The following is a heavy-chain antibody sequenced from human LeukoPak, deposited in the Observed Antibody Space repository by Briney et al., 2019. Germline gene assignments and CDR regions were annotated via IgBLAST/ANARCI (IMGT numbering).Heavy chain of an antibody. J-gene: IGHJ6*02. CDR3: ARDTLLYRDPDYYYYYAMDV. CDR2: ISSSSTYI. V-gene: IGHV3-21*01. D-gene: IGHD1-26*01. CDR1: GFTFSSYS. Sequence: PGGSLRLSCAASGFTFSSYSMNWVRQAPGKGLEWVSSISSSSTYIDYADSVKGRFTLSRDNAKNSLYLQMNSLRAEDTAVYYCARDTLLYRDPDYYYYYAMDVWGQGTTVTVSS.